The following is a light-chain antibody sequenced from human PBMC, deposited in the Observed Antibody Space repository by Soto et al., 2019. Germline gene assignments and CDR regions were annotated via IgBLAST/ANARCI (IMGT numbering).Light chain of an antibody. CDR1: QGISNY. J-gene: IGKJ5*01. Sequence: DIQFTQSPSFLSASVGDRVTITCRASQGISNYLAWYQQKPGKAPKLLISAVSTLQSGVPSRFSGSGSGTEFSLTISSLQPEDFATYYCQQLNSYPITFGQGTRLEIK. CDR2: AVS. V-gene: IGKV1-9*01. CDR3: QQLNSYPIT.